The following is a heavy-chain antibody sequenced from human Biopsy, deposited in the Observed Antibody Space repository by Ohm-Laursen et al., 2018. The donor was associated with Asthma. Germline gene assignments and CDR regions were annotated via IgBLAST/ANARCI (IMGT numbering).Heavy chain of an antibody. Sequence: GSSVKVSCKASGYTFTGYYMHWVRQAPGQGLEWMGRINPNGGGTHYAQKFQGRVTLTRDTSISTAYMDLSALTSDDTAVYYCARGQKSPGDRWFDPWGQGTLVTVSS. CDR1: GYTFTGYY. CDR2: INPNGGGT. J-gene: IGHJ5*02. V-gene: IGHV1-2*06. D-gene: IGHD7-27*01. CDR3: ARGQKSPGDRWFDP.